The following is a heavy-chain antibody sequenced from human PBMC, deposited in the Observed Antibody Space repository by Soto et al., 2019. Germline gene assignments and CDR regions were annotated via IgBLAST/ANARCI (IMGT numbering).Heavy chain of an antibody. CDR2: ISAYNGNT. CDR3: ARAGYCSSTSCYTGNWFDP. V-gene: IGHV1-18*01. J-gene: IGHJ5*02. CDR1: GYTFTSYG. D-gene: IGHD2-2*02. Sequence: QVQLVQSGAEVKKPGASVKVSCKASGYTFTSYGISWVRQAPGQGLEWMGWISAYNGNTNYAQKLQGRVTMTTDTSTSTAYMELRSLRSDDTAVYYCARAGYCSSTSCYTGNWFDPWGQGILVTVSS.